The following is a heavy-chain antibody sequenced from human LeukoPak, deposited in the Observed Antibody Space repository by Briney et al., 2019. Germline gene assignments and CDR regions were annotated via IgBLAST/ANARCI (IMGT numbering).Heavy chain of an antibody. CDR1: GGSISSGGYY. V-gene: IGHV4-31*03. CDR3: ARDSSSWFSGVAGYYYGMDV. CDR2: IYYSGST. D-gene: IGHD6-13*01. Sequence: PSQTLSLTCTVSGGSISSGGYYWSWIRQHPGKGLEWIGYIYYSGSTYYNPSLKSRVTISVDTSKNQFSLKLSSVTAADTAVYYCARDSSSWFSGVAGYYYGMDVWGQGTTVTVSS. J-gene: IGHJ6*02.